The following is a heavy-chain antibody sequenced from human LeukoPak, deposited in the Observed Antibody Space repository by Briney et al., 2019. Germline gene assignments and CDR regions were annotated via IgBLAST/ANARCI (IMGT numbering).Heavy chain of an antibody. D-gene: IGHD3-10*01. J-gene: IGHJ6*02. CDR1: GGSISSHY. CDR2: IYYSGST. Sequence: SETLSLTCTVSGGSISSHYWSWIRQPSGEGLEWIGYIYYSGSTNYNPSLKRRDTISVDTSKNQFSLKLSSVTAADTAVYYCARRSGLLWFGGKYYDGLDVWGQGTTVTVSS. V-gene: IGHV4-59*08. CDR3: ARRSGLLWFGGKYYDGLDV.